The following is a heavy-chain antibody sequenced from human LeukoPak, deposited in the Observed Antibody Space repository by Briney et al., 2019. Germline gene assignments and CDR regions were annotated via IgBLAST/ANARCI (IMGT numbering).Heavy chain of an antibody. Sequence: PGGSLRLSCAASGFTFSNYGMSWVRQAPGKGLEWVSAISGSGERTYYADSVKGRFTISRDNSKNTLYLQMKSLRAEDTAVYYCAKDHGLLWFGDAAAFDIWGQGTMVTVSS. V-gene: IGHV3-23*01. CDR1: GFTFSNYG. CDR3: AKDHGLLWFGDAAAFDI. D-gene: IGHD3-10*01. J-gene: IGHJ3*02. CDR2: ISGSGERT.